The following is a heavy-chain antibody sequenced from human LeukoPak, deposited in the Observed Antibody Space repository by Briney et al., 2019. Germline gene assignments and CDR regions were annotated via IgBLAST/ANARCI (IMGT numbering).Heavy chain of an antibody. J-gene: IGHJ4*02. V-gene: IGHV3-30*19. D-gene: IGHD2-2*01. CDR1: GFTFSSYG. CDR3: ARDSHCSSTSCYTLDY. CDR2: ISYDGSNK. Sequence: SGGSLRLSCAASGFTFSSYGMHWVRQAPGKGLEWVAVISYDGSNKYYADSVKGRFTISRDNSKNTLYLQMNSLRAEDTAVYYCARDSHCSSTSCYTLDYWGQGTLVTVSS.